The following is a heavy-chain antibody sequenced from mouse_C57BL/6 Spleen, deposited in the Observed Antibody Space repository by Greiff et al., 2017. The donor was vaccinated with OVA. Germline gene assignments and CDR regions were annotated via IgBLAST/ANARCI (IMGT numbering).Heavy chain of an antibody. CDR1: GYSFTGYY. Sequence: EVKLMESGPELVKPGASVKISCKASGYSFTGYYMNWVKQSPEKSLEWIGEINPSTGGTTYNQKFKAKATLTVDKSSSTAYMQLKSLTSEDSAVYYWARGIIYYDYDDYFDYWGQGTTLTVSS. J-gene: IGHJ2*01. D-gene: IGHD2-4*01. V-gene: IGHV1-42*01. CDR2: INPSTGGT. CDR3: ARGIIYYDYDDYFDY.